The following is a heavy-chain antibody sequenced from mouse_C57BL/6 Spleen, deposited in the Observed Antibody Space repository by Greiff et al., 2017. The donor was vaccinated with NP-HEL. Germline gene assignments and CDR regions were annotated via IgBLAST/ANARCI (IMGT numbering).Heavy chain of an antibody. J-gene: IGHJ1*03. CDR2: ISSGGSYT. Sequence: EVQLQQSGGDLVKPGGSLKLSCAASGFTFSSYGMSWVRQTPDKRLEWVATISSGGSYTYYPDSVKGRFTISRDNAKNTLYLQMSSLKSEDTAMYYCARPPGDWYFDVWGTGTTVTVSS. V-gene: IGHV5-6*01. D-gene: IGHD4-1*01. CDR1: GFTFSSYG. CDR3: ARPPGDWYFDV.